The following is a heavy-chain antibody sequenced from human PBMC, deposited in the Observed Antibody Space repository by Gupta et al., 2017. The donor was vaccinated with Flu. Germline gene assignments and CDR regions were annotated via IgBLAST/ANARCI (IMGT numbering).Heavy chain of an antibody. J-gene: IGHJ6*03. Sequence: HVQLVPSGGGLVNPGGSLGLSCFSFGFPFTALFMSWIRQAPVEGPEWVAYITSSGRSVYYADSVKGRFTVTRDNARKSVFLHMHNLRPQDTAIYYCARDRRDLDKGYYYYYMDVWGKGATVTVSS. V-gene: IGHV3-11*01. D-gene: IGHD3-9*01. CDR3: ARDRRDLDKGYYYYYMDV. CDR1: GFPFTALF. CDR2: ITSSGRSV.